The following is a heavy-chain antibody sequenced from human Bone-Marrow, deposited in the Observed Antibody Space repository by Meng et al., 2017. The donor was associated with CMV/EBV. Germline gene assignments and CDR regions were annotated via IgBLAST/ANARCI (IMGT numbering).Heavy chain of an antibody. J-gene: IGHJ3*02. Sequence: GESLKISCAASGFTFSDYYMSWIRQAPGKGLEWVSYISSSGSTIYYADSVKGRFTISRDNAKNSLYLQMNSLRAEDTAVYYCAKNVGATTDDAFDIWGQGPMVTV. CDR3: AKNVGATTDDAFDI. CDR2: ISSSGSTI. CDR1: GFTFSDYY. V-gene: IGHV3-11*01. D-gene: IGHD1-26*01.